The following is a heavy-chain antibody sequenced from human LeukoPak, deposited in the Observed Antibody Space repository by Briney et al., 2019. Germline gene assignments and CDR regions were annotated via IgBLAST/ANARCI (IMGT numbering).Heavy chain of an antibody. D-gene: IGHD5-12*01. J-gene: IGHJ4*02. CDR2: MNPNSGNT. CDR1: GYTFTSYD. CDR3: ARGGGRAGTRLPVLRFLGY. V-gene: IGHV1-8*01. Sequence: ASVKVSCKASGYTFTSYDINWVRQATGQGLEWMGWMNPNSGNTGYAQKFQGRVTMTRNTSKSTAYMELSSLRSEDTAVYYCARGGGRAGTRLPVLRFLGYWGQGTLVTVSS.